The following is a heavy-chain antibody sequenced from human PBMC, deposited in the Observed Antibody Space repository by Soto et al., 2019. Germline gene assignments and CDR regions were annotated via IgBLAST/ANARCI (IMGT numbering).Heavy chain of an antibody. D-gene: IGHD2-15*01. CDR2: IYHSGST. V-gene: IGHV4-4*02. J-gene: IGHJ4*02. CDR3: ARHYCSGYNCYYFDY. CDR1: GVSISSSHW. Sequence: SETLSLTCAVSGVSISSSHWGSWFRQPPGKGLEWIGEIYHSGSTNYNPSLKSRVTISVDKSKNQFSLNLTSVTAADTAVYYWARHYCSGYNCYYFDYWGQGTLVSVS.